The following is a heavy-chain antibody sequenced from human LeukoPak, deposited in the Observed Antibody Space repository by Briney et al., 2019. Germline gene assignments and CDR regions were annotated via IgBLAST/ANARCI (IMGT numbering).Heavy chain of an antibody. J-gene: IGHJ4*02. CDR2: ISVSGSSI. CDR1: GFTFSSYE. Sequence: PGGSLRLSCAVSGFTFSSYEMNWVRQAPGKGLEWVSYISVSGSSIYYADSVKGRFTISRDNAKNSLYLQMNSLRAEDTAVYYCARELPGPFDYWGQGTLVTVSS. D-gene: IGHD1-14*01. CDR3: ARELPGPFDY. V-gene: IGHV3-48*03.